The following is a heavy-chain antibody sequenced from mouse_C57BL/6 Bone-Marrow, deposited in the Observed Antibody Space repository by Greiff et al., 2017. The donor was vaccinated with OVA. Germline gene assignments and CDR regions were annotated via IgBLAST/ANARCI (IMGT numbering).Heavy chain of an antibody. CDR3: ARADGAWFAY. CDR2: ISSGSSTI. D-gene: IGHD2-3*01. CDR1: GFTFSDYG. V-gene: IGHV5-17*01. Sequence: EVNVVESGGGLVKPGGSLKLSCAASGFTFSDYGMHWVRQAPEKGLEWVAYISSGSSTIYYADTVKGRFTISRDNAKNTLFLQMPSLRSEDTAMYYCARADGAWFAYWGQGTLVTVSA. J-gene: IGHJ3*01.